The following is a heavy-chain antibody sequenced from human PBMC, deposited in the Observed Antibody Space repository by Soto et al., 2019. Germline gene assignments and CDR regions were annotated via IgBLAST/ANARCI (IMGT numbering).Heavy chain of an antibody. Sequence: SEILSLTCTVSCGPLRDSFSYWTWLRQPPGKGPEWMGYISYTGSTYYNPSLRNRATISVDESSNLLSLRLSSVTAADTAVYYCARELEGGVFDIWGRGTLVTVSS. CDR3: ARELEGGVFDI. CDR2: ISYTGST. J-gene: IGHJ3*02. CDR1: CGPLRDSFSY. D-gene: IGHD2-8*02. V-gene: IGHV4-30-4*01.